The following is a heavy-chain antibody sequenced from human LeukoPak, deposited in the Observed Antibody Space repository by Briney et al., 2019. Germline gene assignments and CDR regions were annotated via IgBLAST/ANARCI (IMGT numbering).Heavy chain of an antibody. CDR2: IYYSGST. D-gene: IGHD3-22*01. V-gene: IGHV4-59*11. CDR1: RGSICTHF. J-gene: IGHJ6*03. CDR3: ARTAVYDSSGYYYPYYMDV. Sequence: PPETLSLTCTDPRGSICTHFWSCIPQPPGKGLEWIGYIYYSGSTNYTPSLKSRVTISVDPSKNPFSLKLSSVTAADTAVYYCARTAVYDSSGYYYPYYMDVWGKGTTVTVSS.